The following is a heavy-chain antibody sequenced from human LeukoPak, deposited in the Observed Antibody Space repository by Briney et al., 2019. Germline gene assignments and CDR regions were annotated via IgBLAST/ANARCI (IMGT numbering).Heavy chain of an antibody. V-gene: IGHV1-8*03. D-gene: IGHD3-22*01. J-gene: IGHJ6*03. CDR3: ARGSGYYSYYYYYMDV. CDR1: GYTLTSYD. CDR2: MNPNSGNT. Sequence: ASVKVSCKASGYTLTSYDINWVRQATGQGLEWMGWMNPNSGNTGYAQKFQGRVTITRNTSISTAYMELSSLRSEDTAVYYCARGSGYYSYYYYYMDVWGKGTTVTVSS.